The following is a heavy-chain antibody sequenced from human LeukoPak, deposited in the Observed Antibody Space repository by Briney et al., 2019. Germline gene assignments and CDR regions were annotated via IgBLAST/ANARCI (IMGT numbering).Heavy chain of an antibody. J-gene: IGHJ3*02. CDR2: IYHSGST. CDR1: GGSISSGGYY. D-gene: IGHD5-12*01. Sequence: PSETLSLTCTVSGGSISSGGYYWSWIRQPPGKGLEWIGYIYHSGSTYYNPSLKSRVTISVDRSKNQLSLKLSSVTAADTAVYYCARDRGGLEWLRWNDAFDIWGQGTMVTVSS. V-gene: IGHV4-30-2*01. CDR3: ARDRGGLEWLRWNDAFDI.